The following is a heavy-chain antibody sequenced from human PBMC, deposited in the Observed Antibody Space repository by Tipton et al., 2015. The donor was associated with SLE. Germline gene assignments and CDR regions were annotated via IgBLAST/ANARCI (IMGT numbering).Heavy chain of an antibody. V-gene: IGHV4-59*12. CDR3: ASPGIAVAFGY. D-gene: IGHD6-19*01. CDR1: GGSFSGYF. CDR2: IFYTGST. J-gene: IGHJ4*02. Sequence: TLSLTCAVYGGSFSGYFWTWIRQPPGKGLEWIGHIFYTGSTRYNPSLKSRVTISGDTSKNQFSLTLSSVTAADTAVYYCASPGIAVAFGYWGQGTLVTVSS.